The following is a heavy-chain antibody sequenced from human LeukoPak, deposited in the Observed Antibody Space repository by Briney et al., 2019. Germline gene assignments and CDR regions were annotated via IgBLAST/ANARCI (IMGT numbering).Heavy chain of an antibody. CDR2: IYYSGST. CDR1: GGSISSYY. V-gene: IGHV4-59*01. CDR3: ARIYSYGFLGMDV. Sequence: SETLSLTCTVSGGSISSYYWSWIRQPPGKGLEWIGYIYYSGSTNYNPSLKSRVTISVDTSKNQFSLKLSSVTAADMAVYYCARIYSYGFLGMDVWGQGTTVTVSS. J-gene: IGHJ6*02. D-gene: IGHD5-18*01.